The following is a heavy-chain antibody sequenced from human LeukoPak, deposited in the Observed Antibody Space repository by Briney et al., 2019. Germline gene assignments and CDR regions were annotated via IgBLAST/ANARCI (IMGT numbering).Heavy chain of an antibody. J-gene: IGHJ4*02. CDR3: ASLIYGDFLKYFDY. V-gene: IGHV4-59*05. Sequence: SETLSLTCAVSGASIETYYWSWIRQPAGKGLEWIGTIYYSRSTNYKPSLKSRVTISVDTSKNQFSLRLSSVTAADTAVYYCASLIYGDFLKYFDYWGQGALVTVSS. CDR1: GASIETYY. CDR2: IYYSRST. D-gene: IGHD4-17*01.